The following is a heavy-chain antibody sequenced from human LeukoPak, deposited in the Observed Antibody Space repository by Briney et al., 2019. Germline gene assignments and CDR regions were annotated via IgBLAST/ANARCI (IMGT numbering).Heavy chain of an antibody. CDR3: ARVPMVYYYDSSGEDYYYYYMDV. CDR1: GYTFTGYY. V-gene: IGHV1-2*02. D-gene: IGHD3-22*01. Sequence: ASVKVSCKASGYTFTGYYMHWVRQAPGQGLEWMGWINPNSGGTNYAQKFQGRVTMTRDTSISTAYMELSRLRSDDTALYYCARVPMVYYYDSSGEDYYYYYMDVWGKGTTVTVSS. J-gene: IGHJ6*03. CDR2: INPNSGGT.